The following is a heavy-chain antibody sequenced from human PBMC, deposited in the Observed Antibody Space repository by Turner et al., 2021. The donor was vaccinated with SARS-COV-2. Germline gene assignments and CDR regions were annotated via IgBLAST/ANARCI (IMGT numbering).Heavy chain of an antibody. D-gene: IGHD3-22*01. CDR2: ISGSGGST. Sequence: EVQLLESGGGLVQPGGSLRPSCAASGFTFSSYAMSWVRQAPGKGLEWVSAISGSGGSTYYADSVKGRFTISRDNSKNTLYLQMNSLRAEDTAVYYCAKADRVMIVVVITLFDYWGQGTLVTVSS. CDR3: AKADRVMIVVVITLFDY. V-gene: IGHV3-23*01. J-gene: IGHJ4*02. CDR1: GFTFSSYA.